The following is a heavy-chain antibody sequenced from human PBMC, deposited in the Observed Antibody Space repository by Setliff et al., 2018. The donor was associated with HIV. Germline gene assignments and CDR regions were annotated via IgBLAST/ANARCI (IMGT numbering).Heavy chain of an antibody. Sequence: GGSLRLFCAASGFTFNNAWMTWVRQAPGKGLEWVGHIKSKTDGGTTDYAAPVKGRSTISRDDSKTTLYLQMNSLKTEDTAVYYCTTEDPWLRFGHWGQGTQVTVSS. CDR3: TTEDPWLRFGH. V-gene: IGHV3-15*01. CDR2: IKSKTDGGTT. J-gene: IGHJ5*02. CDR1: GFTFNNAW. D-gene: IGHD5-12*01.